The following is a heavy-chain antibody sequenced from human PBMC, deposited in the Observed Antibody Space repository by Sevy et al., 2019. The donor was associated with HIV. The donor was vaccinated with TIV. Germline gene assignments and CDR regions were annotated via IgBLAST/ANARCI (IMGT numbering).Heavy chain of an antibody. CDR1: GHTLTELP. CDR3: ASTREYCSDNSGYFDY. J-gene: IGHJ4*02. D-gene: IGHD3-22*01. V-gene: IGHV1-24*01. CDR2: FDPEDGER. Sequence: ASVKVSCKFSGHTLTELPIHWVRQAPGKRLEWMGRFDPEDGERIYAQKFQGRVTMTEETSTDTAYMELSSLRSEDTALYYCASTREYCSDNSGYFDYWGQGTLVTVSS.